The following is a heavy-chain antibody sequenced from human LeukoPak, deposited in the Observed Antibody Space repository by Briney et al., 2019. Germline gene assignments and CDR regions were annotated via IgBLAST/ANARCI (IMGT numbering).Heavy chain of an antibody. J-gene: IGHJ2*01. D-gene: IGHD1-26*01. CDR2: ISAYNGNT. CDR3: ARERESAIALDWYFDL. CDR1: GYTFTSYG. V-gene: IGHV1-18*01. Sequence: GASVKVSCKASGYTFTSYGISWVRQAPGQGLEWMGWISAYNGNTNYAQKLQGRVTMTTDTSTGTAYMELRSLRSDDTAVYYCARERESAIALDWYFDLWGRGTLVTVSS.